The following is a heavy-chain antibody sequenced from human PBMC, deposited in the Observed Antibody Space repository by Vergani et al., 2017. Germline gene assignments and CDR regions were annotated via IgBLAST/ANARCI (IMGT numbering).Heavy chain of an antibody. J-gene: IGHJ4*02. CDR1: GFSLSTSGVG. D-gene: IGHD3-10*01. CDR3: AHRLVNLYGSGSYVGYFDY. Sequence: QITLKESGPTLVKPTQTLTLTCTFSGFSLSTSGVGVGWIRQPPGKALEWLALIYWNDDKRYSPSLKSRLTITKDTSKNQVVLTMTNMDPVDTATYYCAHRLVNLYGSGSYVGYFDYWGQGTLVTVSS. CDR2: IYWNDDK. V-gene: IGHV2-5*01.